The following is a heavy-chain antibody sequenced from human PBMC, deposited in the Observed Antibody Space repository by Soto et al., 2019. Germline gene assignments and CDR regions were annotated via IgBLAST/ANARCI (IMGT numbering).Heavy chain of an antibody. CDR2: VTHSGTA. J-gene: IGHJ4*02. CDR3: ARIHWAQSSLDY. D-gene: IGHD6-19*01. CDR1: GGSIDSGAFS. Sequence: SETLSLTCAVSGGSIDSGAFSLSWVRQPPGKGLEWIGYVTHSGTAYSIPSLNGRLTLSVDSSQTQFSLKLTSVTAADSAFYYCARIHWAQSSLDYWGRGILVTVSS. V-gene: IGHV4-30-2*01.